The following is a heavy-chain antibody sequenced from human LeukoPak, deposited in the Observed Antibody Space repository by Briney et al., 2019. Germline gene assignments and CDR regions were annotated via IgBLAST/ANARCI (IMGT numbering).Heavy chain of an antibody. V-gene: IGHV1-2*02. J-gene: IGHJ4*02. CDR1: GYAFSGYY. Sequence: ASVKVSCKASGYAFSGYYIHWVQQAPGQGLEWMGWINPNSGATSYAQKFQGGVTMTRDTSITTFYVEVNRLTSDDTAVYFCARYNWNDVVSALDYWGQGTLVTVSS. CDR2: INPNSGAT. CDR3: ARYNWNDVVSALDY. D-gene: IGHD1-1*01.